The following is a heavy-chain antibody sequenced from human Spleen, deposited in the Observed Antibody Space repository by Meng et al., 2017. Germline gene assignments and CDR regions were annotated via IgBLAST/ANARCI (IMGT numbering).Heavy chain of an antibody. V-gene: IGHV4-34*01. D-gene: IGHD6-13*01. CDR3: ARAGGSS. CDR2: INHSGST. CDR1: GWSFSCYY. Sequence: QVPLHRWGAGLLEPTGTRSLTCAVYGWSFSCYYWSWIRQPPGKGLEWIGEINHSGSTNYNPSLKSRVTISVDTSKNQFSLKLSSVTAADTAVYYCARAGGSSWGQGTLVTVSS. J-gene: IGHJ4*02.